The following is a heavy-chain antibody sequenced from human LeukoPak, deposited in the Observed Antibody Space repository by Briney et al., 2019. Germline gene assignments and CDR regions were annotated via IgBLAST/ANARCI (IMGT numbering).Heavy chain of an antibody. D-gene: IGHD3-9*01. CDR1: GYSFTSYW. Sequence: GESLKISCKGSGYSFTSYWISWVRQMPGKGLEWMGRIDPIDSYTNYSTYFQCHVTFPADKSISTAYLQWSSLKASDTAMYYCAGGILTGNFDYWGQGTLVTVSS. J-gene: IGHJ4*02. V-gene: IGHV5-10-1*01. CDR2: IDPIDSYT. CDR3: AGGILTGNFDY.